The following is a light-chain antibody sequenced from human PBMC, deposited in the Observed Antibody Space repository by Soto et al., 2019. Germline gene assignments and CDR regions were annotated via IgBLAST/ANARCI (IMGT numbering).Light chain of an antibody. CDR1: YSDVGGYDY. CDR3: ASHTGRSTLVV. V-gene: IGLV2-14*01. J-gene: IGLJ2*01. CDR2: DVT. Sequence: QSALTQPASVSGSPGQSITISCTGTYSDVGGYDYVSWYQHYPGKAPKLIIYDVTNRPAGVSNRFSGSKFGNTASLTISGLQDEDEANYYCASHTGRSTLVVFGGGTKLTVL.